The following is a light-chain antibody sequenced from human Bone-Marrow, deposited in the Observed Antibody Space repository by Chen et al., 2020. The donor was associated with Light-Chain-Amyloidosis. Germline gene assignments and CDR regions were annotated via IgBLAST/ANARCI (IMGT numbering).Light chain of an antibody. Sequence: QSVLTQPPAVSGAPGQRVTISCTGSTSNIGTGYDVHWYQQFPGTAPRLLIFAFSNRPSGVPDRFSGSKSGTSASLAIPGLQTGDEADYYCQSYDSSLGVVIFGGGTKLTVL. J-gene: IGLJ2*01. CDR3: QSYDSSLGVVI. CDR1: TSNIGTGYD. CDR2: AFS. V-gene: IGLV1-40*01.